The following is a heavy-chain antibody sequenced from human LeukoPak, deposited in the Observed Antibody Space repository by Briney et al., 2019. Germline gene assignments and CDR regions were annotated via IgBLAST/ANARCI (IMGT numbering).Heavy chain of an antibody. J-gene: IGHJ4*02. CDR3: ARARWVNVEMATTDFDY. CDR2: IYYSGST. CDR1: GGSISSSSYS. D-gene: IGHD5-24*01. V-gene: IGHV4-39*07. Sequence: PSETLSLTCTVSGGSISSSSYSWGWIRQPPGKGLEWIGSIYYSGSTYYNPSLKSRATISVDTSKNQFSLKLSSVTAADTAVYYCARARWVNVEMATTDFDYWGQGTLVTVSS.